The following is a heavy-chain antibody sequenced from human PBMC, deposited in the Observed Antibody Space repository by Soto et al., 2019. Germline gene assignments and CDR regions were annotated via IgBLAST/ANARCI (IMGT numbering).Heavy chain of an antibody. D-gene: IGHD7-27*01. Sequence: QVQLQESGPGVVKPSQTLSLTCIVSGGSISSGNYSWSWIRQHPGKGLEWIGYIYYGASTYYNPSLKSRFTISVDTSENHFSLKLTSVTAADTAVYYCARRLGTTRSFEFWGLGTLVTVSS. CDR3: ARRLGTTRSFEF. CDR1: GGSISSGNYS. CDR2: IYYGAST. V-gene: IGHV4-31*03. J-gene: IGHJ4*02.